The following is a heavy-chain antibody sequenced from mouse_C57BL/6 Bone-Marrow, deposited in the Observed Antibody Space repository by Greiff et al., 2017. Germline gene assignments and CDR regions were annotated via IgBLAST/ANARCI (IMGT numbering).Heavy chain of an antibody. CDR1: GYTFTSYW. D-gene: IGHD2-5*01. CDR3: ARGSNLVFDY. J-gene: IGHJ2*01. CDR2: IHPNSGST. V-gene: IGHV1-64*01. Sequence: VQLQQPGAELVKPGASVKLSCKASGYTFTSYWMHWVKQRPGQGLEWIGMIHPNSGSTNYNEKFKSKDTLTVDKSSSTAYMQLGSLTSEDSAVYYCARGSNLVFDYWGQGTTLTVSS.